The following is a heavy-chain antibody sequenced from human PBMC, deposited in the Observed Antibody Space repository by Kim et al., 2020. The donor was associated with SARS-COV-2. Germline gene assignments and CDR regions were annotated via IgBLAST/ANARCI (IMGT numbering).Heavy chain of an antibody. Sequence: SETLSLTCTVSGGSISSYYWSWIRQPAGKGLEWIGRIYTSGSTNYNPSLKSRVTMSVDTSKNQFSLKLSSVTAADTAVYYCAREIYYDSSGYYGAGAFDIWGQGTMVTVSS. V-gene: IGHV4-4*07. CDR2: IYTSGST. D-gene: IGHD3-22*01. CDR3: AREIYYDSSGYYGAGAFDI. CDR1: GGSISSYY. J-gene: IGHJ3*02.